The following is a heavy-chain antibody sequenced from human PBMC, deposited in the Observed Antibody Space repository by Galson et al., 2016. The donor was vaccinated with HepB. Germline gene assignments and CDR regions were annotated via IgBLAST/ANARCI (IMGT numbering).Heavy chain of an antibody. D-gene: IGHD3-22*01. CDR1: GFSFSGSA. CDR2: IRSRANNYAT. J-gene: IGHJ4*02. Sequence: SLRLSCAASGFSFSGSAMHWVRQASGKGLEWVGRIRSRANNYATAYAASVKGRLTISRDDSKNTAYLQMNSLKIEDTAVYYCTRQESEFYYDSSGYYRDDFDYWGQGTLVTVSS. CDR3: TRQESEFYYDSSGYYRDDFDY. V-gene: IGHV3-73*01.